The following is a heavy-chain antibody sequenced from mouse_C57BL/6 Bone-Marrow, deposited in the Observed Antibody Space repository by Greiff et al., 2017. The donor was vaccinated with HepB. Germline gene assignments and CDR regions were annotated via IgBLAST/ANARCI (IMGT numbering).Heavy chain of an antibody. V-gene: IGHV5-17*01. CDR3: ARKRTSSSYFDY. CDR2: ISSGSSTI. Sequence: DVHLVESGGGLVKPGGSLKLSCAASGFTFSDYGMHWVRQAPEKGLEWVAYISSGSSTIYYADTVKGRFTISRDNAKNTLFLQMTSLRSEDTAMYYCARKRTSSSYFDYWGQGTTLTVSS. J-gene: IGHJ2*01. CDR1: GFTFSDYG. D-gene: IGHD1-1*01.